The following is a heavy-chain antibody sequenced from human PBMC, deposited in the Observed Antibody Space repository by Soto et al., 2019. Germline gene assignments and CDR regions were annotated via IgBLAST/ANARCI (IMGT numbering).Heavy chain of an antibody. CDR3: ARARCGCLSCYGLLCH. J-gene: IGHJ1*01. CDR1: GFTFSTYA. Sequence: EVQLLESGGGLVQPGGSLRLSCAASGFTFSTYAMNWVRQAPGKGLEWVSAISDSGGSTYYADSVKGRFTVSRDNSKNTLYLQMDSLRAEDAALYYCARARCGCLSCYGLLCHLGQGNLVTV. D-gene: IGHD2-21*01. V-gene: IGHV3-23*01. CDR2: ISDSGGST.